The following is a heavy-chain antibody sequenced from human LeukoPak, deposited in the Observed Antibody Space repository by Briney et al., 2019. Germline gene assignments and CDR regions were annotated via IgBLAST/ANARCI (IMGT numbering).Heavy chain of an antibody. CDR2: INWDGGDT. CDR3: VKDTNSGYYHDAFDF. D-gene: IGHD3-3*01. V-gene: IGHV3-43D*03. J-gene: IGHJ3*01. CDR1: GFTFGDYA. Sequence: GGSLILSCAASGFTFGDYAMHSVRQAPGKSLEWVSLINWDGGDTYYADSVRGRFTISRDNSKNSLYLQMNSLRPEDTALYYCVKDTNSGYYHDAFDFWGQGTMVTVSS.